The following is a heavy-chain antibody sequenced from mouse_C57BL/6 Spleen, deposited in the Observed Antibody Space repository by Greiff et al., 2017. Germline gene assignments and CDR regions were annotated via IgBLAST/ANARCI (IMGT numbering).Heavy chain of an antibody. CDR1: GYAFSSYW. CDR2: IYPGDGDT. CDR3: ARALGNYELMDY. V-gene: IGHV1-80*01. J-gene: IGHJ4*01. Sequence: QVQLQQSGAELVKPGASVKISCKASGYAFSSYWMNWVKQRPGKGLEWIGQIYPGDGDTNYNGKFKGKATLTADKSSSTAYMQLSSLTSEDSAVYFCARALGNYELMDYWGQGTSVTVSS. D-gene: IGHD2-1*01.